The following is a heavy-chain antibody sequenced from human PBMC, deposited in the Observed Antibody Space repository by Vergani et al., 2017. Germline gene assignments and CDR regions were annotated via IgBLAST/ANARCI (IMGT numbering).Heavy chain of an antibody. CDR3: ARDSSGYLHYYYYGMDV. J-gene: IGHJ6*02. D-gene: IGHD3-3*01. CDR2: IYYSGST. V-gene: IGHV4-39*07. CDR1: GGSISSSSYY. Sequence: QLQLQESGPGLVKPSETLSLTCTVSGGSISSSSYYWGWIRQPPGKGLEWIGSIYYSGSTYYNPSLKSRVTISVDTSKNQFSLKLSSVTAADTAVYYCARDSSGYLHYYYYGMDVWGQGTTVTVSS.